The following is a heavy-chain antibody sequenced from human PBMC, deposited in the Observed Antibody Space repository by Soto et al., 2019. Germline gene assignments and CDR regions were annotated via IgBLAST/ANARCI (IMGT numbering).Heavy chain of an antibody. CDR3: AKDQVIAAARNYYYGMDV. V-gene: IGHV3-30*18. J-gene: IGHJ6*02. Sequence: GGSLRLSCAASGFTFSSYGMHWVRQAPGKGLEWVAVISYDGSNKYYADSVEGRFTISRDNSKNTLYLQMNSLRAEDTAVYYCAKDQVIAAARNYYYGMDVWGQGTTVTVFS. CDR1: GFTFSSYG. CDR2: ISYDGSNK. D-gene: IGHD6-13*01.